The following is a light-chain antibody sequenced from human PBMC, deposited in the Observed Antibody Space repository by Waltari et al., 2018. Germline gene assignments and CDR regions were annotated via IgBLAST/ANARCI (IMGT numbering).Light chain of an antibody. CDR2: RNT. CDR1: SSNPGEGND. V-gene: IGLV1-40*01. Sequence: QFVLTQPPSVSGAPGQRVTIYRIGGSSNPGEGNDVHWYQQIPGAAPKVVIYRNTSRPSGVPDRFSGSTSGTSASLAITGLQAEDEADYYCQSYDSRLRGSIFGGGTKVTVL. CDR3: QSYDSRLRGSI. J-gene: IGLJ2*01.